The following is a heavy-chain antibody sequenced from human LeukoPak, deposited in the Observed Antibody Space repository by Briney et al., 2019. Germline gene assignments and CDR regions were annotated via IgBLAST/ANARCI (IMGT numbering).Heavy chain of an antibody. CDR3: ASTYCSSTSCYEYFQH. J-gene: IGHJ1*01. V-gene: IGHV1-69*01. D-gene: IGHD2-2*01. Sequence: GSSVKVSCKASGGTFSSYAISWVLQAPGQGLEWMGGIIPIFGTANYAQKFQGRVTITADESTSTAYMELSSLRSEDTAVYYCASTYCSSTSCYEYFQHWGQGTLVTVSS. CDR1: GGTFSSYA. CDR2: IIPIFGTA.